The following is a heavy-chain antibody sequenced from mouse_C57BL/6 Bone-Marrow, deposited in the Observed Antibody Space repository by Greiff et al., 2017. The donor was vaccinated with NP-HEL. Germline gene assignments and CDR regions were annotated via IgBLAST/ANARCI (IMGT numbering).Heavy chain of an antibody. V-gene: IGHV1-81*01. Sequence: VKLMESGAELARPGASVKLSCKASGYTFTSYGISWVKQRTGQGLEWIGEIYPRSGNTYYNEKFKGKATLTADKSSSTAYMELRSLTSEDSAVYFCARDYGSSPHDYWGQGTTLTVSS. D-gene: IGHD1-1*01. CDR1: GYTFTSYG. CDR3: ARDYGSSPHDY. J-gene: IGHJ2*01. CDR2: IYPRSGNT.